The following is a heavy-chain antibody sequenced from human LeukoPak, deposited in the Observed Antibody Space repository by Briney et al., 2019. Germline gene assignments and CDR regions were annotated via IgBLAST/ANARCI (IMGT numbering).Heavy chain of an antibody. Sequence: PSETLSLTCTVSGGSITSGSYYWGWVRQSPGTGLEWIVFMYYSGSTYYNPSLKSRVNMSVDTSKNQFSLRLSSVTAADTAVYYCARFPLEPYTSGAIDYWGQGTLVTVSS. V-gene: IGHV4-39*07. CDR1: GGSITSGSYY. CDR2: MYYSGST. D-gene: IGHD6-19*01. CDR3: ARFPLEPYTSGAIDY. J-gene: IGHJ4*02.